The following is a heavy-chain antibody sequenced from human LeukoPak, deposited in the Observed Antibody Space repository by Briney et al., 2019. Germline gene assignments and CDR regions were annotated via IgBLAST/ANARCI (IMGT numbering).Heavy chain of an antibody. Sequence: SVKVSCKASGGTFSSYAFSWVRQAPGQGLEWMGGIIPIFGTANYAQKFQGRVTITADESTSTAYMELSSLRSEDTAVYYCAGNGEYYDILTGPGYFQHWGQGTLVTVSS. CDR3: AGNGEYYDILTGPGYFQH. V-gene: IGHV1-69*13. CDR1: GGTFSSYA. CDR2: IIPIFGTA. D-gene: IGHD3-9*01. J-gene: IGHJ1*01.